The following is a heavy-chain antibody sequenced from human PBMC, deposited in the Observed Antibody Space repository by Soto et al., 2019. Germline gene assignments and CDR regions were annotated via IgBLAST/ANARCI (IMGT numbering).Heavy chain of an antibody. D-gene: IGHD1-1*01. Sequence: VGSLRLSCAASGFTFSSYSMNWVRQAPGKGLEWVSSISSSSSYIYYADSVKGRFTISRDNAKNSLYLQMNSLRAEDTAVYYCARRRAPAETTRYFDYWGQGTLVTVSS. V-gene: IGHV3-21*01. CDR3: ARRRAPAETTRYFDY. J-gene: IGHJ4*02. CDR2: ISSSSSYI. CDR1: GFTFSSYS.